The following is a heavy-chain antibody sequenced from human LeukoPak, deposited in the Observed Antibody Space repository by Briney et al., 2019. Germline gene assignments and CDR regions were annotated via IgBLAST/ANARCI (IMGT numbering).Heavy chain of an antibody. CDR2: MHYSGNT. CDR1: GGSISGHY. CDR3: ARDSSGWYELDY. D-gene: IGHD6-19*01. V-gene: IGHV4-59*11. J-gene: IGHJ4*02. Sequence: SETLSLTCTVSGGSISGHYWSWIRQSPGKGLEWIGFMHYSGNTNSNPSLRSRVTISMDTSKNHFSLKMSSVTAADTAVYYCARDSSGWYELDYWGQGTLVTVSS.